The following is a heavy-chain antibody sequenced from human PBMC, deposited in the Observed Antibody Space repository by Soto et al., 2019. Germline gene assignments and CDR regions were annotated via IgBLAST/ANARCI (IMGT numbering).Heavy chain of an antibody. V-gene: IGHV3-53*02. J-gene: IGHJ6*02. CDR2: IYSSGST. CDR3: ARRYNWNYHGFYGMDV. Sequence: EVQLVETGGGLIQPGGSLRLSCAASGFTVSSNYMSWVRQAPGKGLEWVSVIYSSGSTYYADSVKGRFTISSDNSKNTLYLQMNSLRAEDTAVYYCARRYNWNYHGFYGMDVWGQGTTVTVSS. CDR1: GFTVSSNY. D-gene: IGHD1-7*01.